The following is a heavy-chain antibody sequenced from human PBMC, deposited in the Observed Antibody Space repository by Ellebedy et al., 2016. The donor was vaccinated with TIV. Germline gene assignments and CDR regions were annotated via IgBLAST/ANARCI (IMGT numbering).Heavy chain of an antibody. CDR1: GFTFSSYD. CDR3: ARTLGAYYDSSSYYGYNWFDP. V-gene: IGHV3-30*03. D-gene: IGHD3-22*01. J-gene: IGHJ5*02. CDR2: LSYDGSNK. Sequence: GGSLRLSCAASGFTFSSYDMHWVRQAPGKGLEWVAVLSYDGSNKYYADSVKGRLTISRDNSKNTLYLQMNSLRGEDTAVYYCARTLGAYYDSSSYYGYNWFDPWGQGTLVTVSS.